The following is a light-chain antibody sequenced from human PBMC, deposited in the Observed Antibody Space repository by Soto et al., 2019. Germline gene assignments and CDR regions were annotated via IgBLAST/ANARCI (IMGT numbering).Light chain of an antibody. CDR1: QSVSSSY. CDR2: GAS. J-gene: IGKJ1*01. Sequence: VLTQSPGTLSLSPGERDTLSCRASQSVSSSYLAWYQQKPGQAPRLLIYGASSRATGIPDRFSGSGYGTDFTLTISRLEPEDFAVYYCQQYGSSPRTFGQGTKVDIK. V-gene: IGKV3-20*01. CDR3: QQYGSSPRT.